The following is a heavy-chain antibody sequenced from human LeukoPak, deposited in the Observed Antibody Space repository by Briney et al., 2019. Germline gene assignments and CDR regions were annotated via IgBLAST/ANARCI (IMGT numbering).Heavy chain of an antibody. J-gene: IGHJ3*01. D-gene: IGHD5-18*01. V-gene: IGHV3-33*01. Sequence: PGGSLRLSCAASRFTFSSYGMHWVRQAPGKGLEWVAVIWYDGSDKYYADSVKGRFTISRDNSKSTLYLQMSSLRAEDTAVYYCARTNLFVDTAVNDAFDVWGQGTMVNVSS. CDR1: RFTFSSYG. CDR3: ARTNLFVDTAVNDAFDV. CDR2: IWYDGSDK.